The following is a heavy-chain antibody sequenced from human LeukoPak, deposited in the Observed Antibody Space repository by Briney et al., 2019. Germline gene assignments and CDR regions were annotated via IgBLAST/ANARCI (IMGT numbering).Heavy chain of an antibody. CDR2: IIPIFGTA. V-gene: IGHV1-69*05. J-gene: IGHJ4*02. Sequence: SVKVSCKASGGTFSSYAISWVRQAPGQGLEWMGGIIPIFGTANYAQKFQGRVTITTDESTSTAYMELSSLRSEDTAVYFCATGSQTMYPTYYFETWGQGTLVTVSS. CDR1: GGTFSSYA. D-gene: IGHD3-22*01. CDR3: ATGSQTMYPTYYFET.